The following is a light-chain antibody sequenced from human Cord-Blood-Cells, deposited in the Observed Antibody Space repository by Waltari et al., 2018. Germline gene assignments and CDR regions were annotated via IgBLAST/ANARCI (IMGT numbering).Light chain of an antibody. V-gene: IGKV1-5*03. J-gene: IGKJ4*01. CDR3: QQYNSYSLT. CDR1: QSISSW. Sequence: DIQMTQSPSTRSASVGDRVTLTCRASQSISSWLAWYQQKPGKAPKLLIYKASSLESGVPSRFSGSGSGTEFTLTISSLQPDDFATYYCQQYNSYSLTFGGGTKVEIK. CDR2: KAS.